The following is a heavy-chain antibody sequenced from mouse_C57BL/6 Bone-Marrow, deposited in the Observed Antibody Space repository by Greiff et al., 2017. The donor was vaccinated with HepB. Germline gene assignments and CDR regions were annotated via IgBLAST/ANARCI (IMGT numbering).Heavy chain of an antibody. CDR1: GYTFTDYY. Sequence: VQLQQSGPELVKPGASVKISCKASGYTFTDYYMNWVKQSHGKSLEWIGDINPNNGGTSYNQKFKGKATLTVDKSSSTAYMELRSLTSEDSAVYYCALLHYAMDYWGQGTSVTVSS. J-gene: IGHJ4*01. CDR3: ALLHYAMDY. V-gene: IGHV1-26*01. D-gene: IGHD2-3*01. CDR2: INPNNGGT.